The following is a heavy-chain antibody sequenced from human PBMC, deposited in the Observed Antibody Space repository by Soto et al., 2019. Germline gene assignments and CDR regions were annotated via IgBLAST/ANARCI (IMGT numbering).Heavy chain of an antibody. J-gene: IGHJ5*02. D-gene: IGHD2-2*01. CDR1: GYTFTGYY. V-gene: IGHV1-2*04. CDR2: INPNSGGT. Sequence: ASVKVSCKASGYTFTGYYMHWVRQAPGQGLEWMGWINPNSGGTNYAQKFQGWVTMTRDTSISTAYMELGRLRSDDTAVYYCARGIDTHFLQPKDIVVVPAAMAQNWFDPWGQGTLVTVSS. CDR3: ARGIDTHFLQPKDIVVVPAAMAQNWFDP.